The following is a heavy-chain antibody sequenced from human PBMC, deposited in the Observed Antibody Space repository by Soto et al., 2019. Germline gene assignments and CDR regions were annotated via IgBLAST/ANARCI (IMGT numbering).Heavy chain of an antibody. D-gene: IGHD6-19*01. Sequence: LRLSCAASGFTFSSYNMNWVRQAPGKGLEWVSSISSSSSYIYYADSVKGRFTISRDNAKNSLYLQMNSLRAEDTAVYYCAKDQKAGIGYYYGMDVWGQGTTVTVPS. V-gene: IGHV3-21*01. J-gene: IGHJ6*02. CDR3: AKDQKAGIGYYYGMDV. CDR1: GFTFSSYN. CDR2: ISSSSSYI.